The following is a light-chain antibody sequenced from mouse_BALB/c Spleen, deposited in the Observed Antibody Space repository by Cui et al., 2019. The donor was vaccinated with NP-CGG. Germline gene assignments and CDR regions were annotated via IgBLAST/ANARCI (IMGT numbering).Light chain of an antibody. J-gene: IGLJ1*01. CDR1: TGAVTTNNY. Sequence: QAVVTQESAPTTSPGETVTLTCRSSTGAVTTNNYANWVQEKPDHLFTGLIGGTNNRAPGVPARFSGYLTGDKAALTITGAQTEDEAIYFCALWYSNHWVFGGGTKLTVL. V-gene: IGLV1*01. CDR3: ALWYSNHWV. CDR2: GTN.